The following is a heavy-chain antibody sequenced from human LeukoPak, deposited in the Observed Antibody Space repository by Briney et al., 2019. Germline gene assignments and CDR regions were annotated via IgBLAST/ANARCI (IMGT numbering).Heavy chain of an antibody. CDR3: ARDTIGIGLRLGEYTDY. CDR1: GGSISSGSYY. Sequence: SETLSLACTVSGGSISSGSYYWGWIRQPPGKGLEWIGSIYYSGTAYYNPSLKSRVTISVGTSKKQFSLKLSSVTAADTAVYYCARDTIGIGLRLGEYTDYWGQGILVTVSS. CDR2: IYYSGTA. J-gene: IGHJ4*02. D-gene: IGHD3-16*01. V-gene: IGHV4-39*07.